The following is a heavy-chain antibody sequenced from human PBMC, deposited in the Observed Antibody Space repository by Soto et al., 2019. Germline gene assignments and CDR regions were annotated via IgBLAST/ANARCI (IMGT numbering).Heavy chain of an antibody. Sequence: GGSLRLSCAASGFTFSSYAMSWVRQAPGKGLEWVSAISGSGGSTYYAYSVKGRFTISRDNSKNTLYLQMNSLKAEYTAVYFCSKGSSVYEFWRGYDAFDIWGQGTMVTVSS. J-gene: IGHJ3*02. CDR2: ISGSGGST. V-gene: IGHV3-23*01. CDR3: SKGSSVYEFWRGYDAFDI. D-gene: IGHD3-3*01. CDR1: GFTFSSYA.